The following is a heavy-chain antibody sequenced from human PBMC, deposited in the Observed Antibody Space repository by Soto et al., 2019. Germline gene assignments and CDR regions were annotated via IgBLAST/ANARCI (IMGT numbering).Heavy chain of an antibody. V-gene: IGHV3-74*01. D-gene: IGHD6-6*01. CDR2: INSDGSSA. Sequence: PXASLRLSCAASGFTFSSHWMHWVRQAPGKGLVWVSRINSDGSSATYADSVKDRFTISRDNAKNTVYLQMNSLRVEDTAVYYCVRDSSSYWGQGTPVTVSS. J-gene: IGHJ4*02. CDR1: GFTFSSHW. CDR3: VRDSSSY.